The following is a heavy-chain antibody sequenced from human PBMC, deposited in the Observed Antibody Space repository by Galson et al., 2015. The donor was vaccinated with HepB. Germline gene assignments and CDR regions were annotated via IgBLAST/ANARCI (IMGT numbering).Heavy chain of an antibody. Sequence: QSGAEVKKPGESLKISCEGSGYSFTSYWIGWVRQMPGKGLEWMAIIYPGDSDIRYSPSFQGQVTISADKSISTAYLQWSSLKASDTAMYYCVRGRGYCSTASCYEFDYWGLGTLVTVSS. J-gene: IGHJ4*02. D-gene: IGHD2-2*01. CDR3: VRGRGYCSTASCYEFDY. CDR1: GYSFTSYW. CDR2: IYPGDSDI. V-gene: IGHV5-51*01.